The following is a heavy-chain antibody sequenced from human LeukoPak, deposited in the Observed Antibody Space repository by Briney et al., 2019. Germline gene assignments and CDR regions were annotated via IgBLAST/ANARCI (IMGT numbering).Heavy chain of an antibody. J-gene: IGHJ3*02. D-gene: IGHD2-2*01. CDR3: ARQCCGVVPAAQPIDAFDI. Sequence: GESLKISCKGSGYSLTSYWIGWVRQMPGKGLEWMGIIYPGDSDTRYSPSFQGQVTISADKSISTAYLQWSSLKASDTAMYYCARQCCGVVPAAQPIDAFDIWGQGTMVTVSS. CDR2: IYPGDSDT. CDR1: GYSLTSYW. V-gene: IGHV5-51*01.